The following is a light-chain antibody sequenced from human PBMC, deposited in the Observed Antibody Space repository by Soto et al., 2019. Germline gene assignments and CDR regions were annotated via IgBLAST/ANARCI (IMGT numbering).Light chain of an antibody. CDR1: QDISDD. CDR2: GAS. CDR3: LQNHNYPRT. Sequence: AIQMTQSPSSLSASVGDRVTITCRASQDISDDVGWYQQTPGKAPQLLISGASRLQSGVPSRFSGSGSGAAFTLTITSLRPEDSATYYCLQNHNYPRTFGQGTKVEI. J-gene: IGKJ1*01. V-gene: IGKV1-6*01.